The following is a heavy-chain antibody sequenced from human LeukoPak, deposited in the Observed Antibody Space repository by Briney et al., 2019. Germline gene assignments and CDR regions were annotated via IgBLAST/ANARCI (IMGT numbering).Heavy chain of an antibody. J-gene: IGHJ4*02. V-gene: IGHV3-48*02. CDR3: ARDVGDY. Sequence: QSGGSLRLSCAASGFTFSSYSMNWVRQAPGKGLEWVSYISSSSTIYYADSVKGRFTISRDNAKNSLYLQMNSLRDEDTAVYYCARDVGDYWGQGTLVTVSS. CDR1: GFTFSSYS. CDR2: ISSSSTI.